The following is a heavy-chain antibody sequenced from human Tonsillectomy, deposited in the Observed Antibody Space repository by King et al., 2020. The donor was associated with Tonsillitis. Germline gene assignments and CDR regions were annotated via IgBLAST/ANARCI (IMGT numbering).Heavy chain of an antibody. CDR2: IYYSRST. J-gene: IGHJ5*02. D-gene: IGHD5-24*01. CDR1: GSSISSSRYY. Sequence: LQLQESGPGLVKPSETLSLTCTVSGSSISSSRYYWGGIRQPPGKGLEGIGIIYYSRSTYYHPSLNSRVTIAVDTSQNQFSLNLSSVTAADTAVYYCARHLRDGYNSNWFDPWGQGTLGTVSS. V-gene: IGHV4-39*01. CDR3: ARHLRDGYNSNWFDP.